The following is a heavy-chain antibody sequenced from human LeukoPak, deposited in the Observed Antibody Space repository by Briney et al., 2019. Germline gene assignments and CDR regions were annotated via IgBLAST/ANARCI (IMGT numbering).Heavy chain of an antibody. CDR2: INTNTGNP. CDR1: GYTFTSYA. Sequence: ASVKVSCKASGYTFTSYAMNWVRQAPGQGLEWMGWINTNTGNPTYAQGFTGRFVFSLDTSVSTAYLQISSLKAEDTAVYYCARLYCSSTSCQPYYYYYMDVWGKGTTVTVSS. V-gene: IGHV7-4-1*02. D-gene: IGHD2-2*01. CDR3: ARLYCSSTSCQPYYYYYMDV. J-gene: IGHJ6*03.